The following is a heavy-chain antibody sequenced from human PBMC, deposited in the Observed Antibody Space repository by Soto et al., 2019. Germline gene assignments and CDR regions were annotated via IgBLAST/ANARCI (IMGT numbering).Heavy chain of an antibody. Sequence: XSVKVAFKASGCPLTSYGVVWVRQAPGQGLEWMGWISAYNGNTNYAQKLQGRVTMTTDTSTSTAYMELRSLRSDDTAVYYCAGYSSGWYWFDPWGQGTLVTVSS. CDR2: ISAYNGNT. V-gene: IGHV1-18*01. CDR3: AGYSSGWYWFDP. J-gene: IGHJ5*02. CDR1: GCPLTSYG. D-gene: IGHD6-19*01.